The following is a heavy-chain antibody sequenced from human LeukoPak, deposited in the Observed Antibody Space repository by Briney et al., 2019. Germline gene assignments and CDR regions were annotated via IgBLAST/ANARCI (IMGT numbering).Heavy chain of an antibody. CDR3: ASGVRTRSLVRGWRWFDP. V-gene: IGHV4-39*01. D-gene: IGHD3-10*01. Sequence: SETLSLTCTVSGGSISRSTYYWGWIRQPPGKGLEWIGSFYYSGRTYYNPSLKSRVTISVDTSKNQFSLKLSSVTAADTAVYYCASGVRTRSLVRGWRWFDPWGQGTLVTVSS. J-gene: IGHJ5*02. CDR2: FYYSGRT. CDR1: GGSISRSTYY.